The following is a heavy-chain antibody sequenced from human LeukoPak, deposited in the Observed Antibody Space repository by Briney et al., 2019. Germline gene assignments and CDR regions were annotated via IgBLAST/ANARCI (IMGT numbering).Heavy chain of an antibody. Sequence: GGSLRLSCAASGFTFSSYSMNWVRQAPGKGLVWVSSISSSSFIYYADSVRGRFTISRDNAKNSLYLQMNSLRAEDTAVYYCARGEEWELVNDTFDSWGQGTVVTVSS. J-gene: IGHJ3*02. V-gene: IGHV3-21*01. CDR2: ISSSSFI. CDR1: GFTFSSYS. CDR3: ARGEEWELVNDTFDS. D-gene: IGHD1-26*01.